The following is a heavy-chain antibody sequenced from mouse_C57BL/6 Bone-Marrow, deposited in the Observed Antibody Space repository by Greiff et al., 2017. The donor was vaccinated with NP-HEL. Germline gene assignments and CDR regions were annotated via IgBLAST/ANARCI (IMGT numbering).Heavy chain of an antibody. CDR2: SRNKANDYTT. J-gene: IGHJ1*01. D-gene: IGHD1-1*01. V-gene: IGHV7-1*02. Sequence: EVQLVESGGGLVQPGGSLRLSCATSGFTFSDFYMEWVRQPPGKRLEWIAASRNKANDYTTEYSASVKCRFIVSRDTSQSILYLQMNALRAEDTAIYYCARDYYGSSYWYFDVWGAGTTVTVSS. CDR1: GFTFSDFY. CDR3: ARDYYGSSYWYFDV.